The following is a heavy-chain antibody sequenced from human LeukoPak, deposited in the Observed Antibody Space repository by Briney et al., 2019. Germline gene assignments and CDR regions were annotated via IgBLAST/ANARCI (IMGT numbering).Heavy chain of an antibody. CDR1: GYTLTGYY. V-gene: IGHV1-2*02. D-gene: IGHD3-10*01. J-gene: IGHJ4*02. Sequence: ASVKVSCKASGYTLTGYYMYWVRQAPGQGLEWMGWINPNNGDTKYAQKFQGRVTMTRDTSISTAHMELRSLRSDDTAVYYCARAMIRGLSFDYWGQGTLVTVSS. CDR2: INPNNGDT. CDR3: ARAMIRGLSFDY.